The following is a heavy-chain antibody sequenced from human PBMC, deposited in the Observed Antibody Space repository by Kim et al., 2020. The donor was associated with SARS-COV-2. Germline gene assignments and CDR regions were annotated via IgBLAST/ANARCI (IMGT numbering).Heavy chain of an antibody. V-gene: IGHV1-69*13. Sequence: SSVKVSCKASGGTFSRYAISWVRQAPGQGLEWMGGIIPIFGTTNYAQKFQGRVTNTADESTRTAYMELSSLRSEDTAVYYCASGPPTYYYDSSGYSLDYWGQGTLVTVSS. J-gene: IGHJ4*02. CDR3: ASGPPTYYYDSSGYSLDY. CDR1: GGTFSRYA. CDR2: IIPIFGTT. D-gene: IGHD3-22*01.